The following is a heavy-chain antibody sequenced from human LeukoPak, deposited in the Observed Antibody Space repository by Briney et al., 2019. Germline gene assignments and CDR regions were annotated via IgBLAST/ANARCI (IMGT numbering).Heavy chain of an antibody. D-gene: IGHD6-13*01. CDR1: GFTFSNYN. V-gene: IGHV3-30*18. Sequence: TGGSLRLSCAASGFTFSNYNMHWVRQAPGKGLEWVAVMSYDGSNKYYVDSVKGRFTISRDNSKNTLYLQMNSLRAEDTAVYYCAKDRSSSWALDYWGQGTLVTVSS. CDR3: AKDRSSSWALDY. J-gene: IGHJ4*02. CDR2: MSYDGSNK.